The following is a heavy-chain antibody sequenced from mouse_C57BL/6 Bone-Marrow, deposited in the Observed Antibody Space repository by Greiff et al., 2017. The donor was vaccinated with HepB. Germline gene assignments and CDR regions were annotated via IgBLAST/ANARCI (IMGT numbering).Heavy chain of an antibody. CDR3: TTPYLYYAMDY. CDR1: GFNIKDDY. Sequence: EVKLVESGAELVRPGASVKLSCTASGFNIKDDYMHWVKQRPEQGLEWIGWIDPENGDTEYASKFQGKATITADTSSNTAYLQLSSLTSEDTAVYYCTTPYLYYAMDYWGQGTSVTVSS. J-gene: IGHJ4*01. CDR2: IDPENGDT. V-gene: IGHV14-4*01. D-gene: IGHD5-5*01.